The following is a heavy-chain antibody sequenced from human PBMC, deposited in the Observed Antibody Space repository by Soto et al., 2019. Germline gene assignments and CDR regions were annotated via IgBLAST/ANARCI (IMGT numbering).Heavy chain of an antibody. CDR2: IIPIFGTA. Sequence: KISCKGSGYTFSSYAISWVRQAPGQGLEWMGGIIPIFGTANYAQKFQGRVTITADESTSTAYMELSSLRSEDTAVYYCARPRYSGITGTTYCFDYWGQGTLVTVSS. D-gene: IGHD1-7*01. V-gene: IGHV1-69*01. J-gene: IGHJ4*02. CDR1: GYTFSSYA. CDR3: ARPRYSGITGTTYCFDY.